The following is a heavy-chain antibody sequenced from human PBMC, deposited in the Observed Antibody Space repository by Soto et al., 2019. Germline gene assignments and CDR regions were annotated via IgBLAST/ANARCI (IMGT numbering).Heavy chain of an antibody. CDR1: GFTFSSYA. V-gene: IGHV3-23*01. D-gene: IGHD2-2*01. CDR2: ISGSGGST. Sequence: EVQLLESGGGLVQPGGSLSLSCAASGFTFSSYAMSWVRQAPGKGLEWVSAISGSGGSTYYADSVKGRFTISRDNSKNTLYLQMNSLRAEDTAVYYCAKDIDRYCSSTSCFGIGYWGQGTLVTVSS. J-gene: IGHJ4*02. CDR3: AKDIDRYCSSTSCFGIGY.